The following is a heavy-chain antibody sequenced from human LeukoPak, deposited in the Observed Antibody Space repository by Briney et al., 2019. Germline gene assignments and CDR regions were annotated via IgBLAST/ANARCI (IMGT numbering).Heavy chain of an antibody. J-gene: IGHJ4*02. CDR1: GFTFSSYE. CDR2: ISSSGSTI. D-gene: IGHD5-18*01. V-gene: IGHV3-48*03. Sequence: PGGSLRLSCAASGFTFSSYEMNWVRQAPGKGLEWVSYISSSGSTIYYADSVKGRFTISRDNAKNSLYLQMNSLRAEDTAVYYCARAPGGYSYGTPNFDYWGQGTLVTVSS. CDR3: ARAPGGYSYGTPNFDY.